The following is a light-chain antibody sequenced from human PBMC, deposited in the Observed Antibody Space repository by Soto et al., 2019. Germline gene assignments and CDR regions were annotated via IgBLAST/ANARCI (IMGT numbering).Light chain of an antibody. CDR1: ESVTNY. CDR2: GAS. J-gene: IGKJ1*01. V-gene: IGKV3-20*01. CDR3: QEYGSSGRR. Sequence: SLAALSLYTRERGTLSCRASESVTNYLAWYQQKPGQAPRLLIYGASSRATGIPDRFSGSGSGTDFTLTISRLEPEDFAVYYCQEYGSSGRRFGQGTKVDIK.